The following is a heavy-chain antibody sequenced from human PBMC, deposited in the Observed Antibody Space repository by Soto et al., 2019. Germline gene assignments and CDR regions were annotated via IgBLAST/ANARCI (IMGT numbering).Heavy chain of an antibody. Sequence: PSETLSLTCTVSGVSISAYYWSWIRQPPGKGLEWIGYIYYSGSTSYNPSLKSRVTISVDTSKSQFSLKLRSVTAADTAVYYCASDRSRGWDKAYGMDVWGQGTRVTVSS. CDR3: ASDRSRGWDKAYGMDV. CDR2: IYYSGST. V-gene: IGHV4-59*01. D-gene: IGHD6-19*01. J-gene: IGHJ6*02. CDR1: GVSISAYY.